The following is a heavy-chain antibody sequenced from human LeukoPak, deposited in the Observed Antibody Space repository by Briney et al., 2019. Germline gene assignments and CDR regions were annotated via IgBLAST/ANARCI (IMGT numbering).Heavy chain of an antibody. CDR1: GFTFSNYW. Sequence: PGGSLRLSCAVSGFTFSNYWMTWVRQAPGKGLEWVANIKQDGSDKYYVDSVKGRFTISRDNAKKSLSLQMNSLRAEDTAVYYCARDFRHEYRRITIFGVVYQGYGMDVWGQGTTVTVSS. D-gene: IGHD3-3*01. CDR3: ARDFRHEYRRITIFGVVYQGYGMDV. J-gene: IGHJ6*02. CDR2: IKQDGSDK. V-gene: IGHV3-7*01.